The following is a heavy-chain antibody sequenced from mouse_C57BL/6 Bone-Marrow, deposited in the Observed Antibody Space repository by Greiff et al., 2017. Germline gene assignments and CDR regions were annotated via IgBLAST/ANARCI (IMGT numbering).Heavy chain of an antibody. Sequence: EVQLQESGPGLAKPSPTLSLTCSVTGYSFTSDYWHWIRKFPGNKLEYMGYINSSGSTYYNPSLKIRISITPDTSKNQYYLQLNSVTTEDAATYYCARGGLLGAMDYWGQGTSVTVSS. CDR3: ARGGLLGAMDY. CDR1: GYSFTSDY. D-gene: IGHD2-3*01. V-gene: IGHV3-8*01. J-gene: IGHJ4*01. CDR2: INSSGST.